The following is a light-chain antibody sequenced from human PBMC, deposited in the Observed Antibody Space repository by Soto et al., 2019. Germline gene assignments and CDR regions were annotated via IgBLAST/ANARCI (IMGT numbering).Light chain of an antibody. Sequence: SVLTQKPSASVTPGQRGAIALAGSGCNIGRNRVSSYLHVLGTAPQLLIYRNKPRPSRVPDRFSGSKSGTSASLAISGLRSEDEADYYCAAWDDSLSGYVFGTGTKVTAL. J-gene: IGLJ1*01. CDR2: RNK. CDR1: GCNIGRNR. CDR3: AAWDDSLSGYV. V-gene: IGLV1-47*01.